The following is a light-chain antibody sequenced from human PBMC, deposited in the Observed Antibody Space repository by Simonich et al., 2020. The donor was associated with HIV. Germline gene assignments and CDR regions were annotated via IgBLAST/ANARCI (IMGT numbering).Light chain of an antibody. Sequence: DIVIMQSPDSLAVSLGERATINCKSSQSVLYSSNNKNYLAWYQQKPGQPPKLLIYWASTRESGVPDRFSGSGSGTDFTLTISSLQPEDFATYYCQQYNSYPLTFGGGTKVEIK. CDR3: QQYNSYPLT. CDR2: WAS. J-gene: IGKJ4*01. CDR1: QSVLYSSNNKNY. V-gene: IGKV4-1*01.